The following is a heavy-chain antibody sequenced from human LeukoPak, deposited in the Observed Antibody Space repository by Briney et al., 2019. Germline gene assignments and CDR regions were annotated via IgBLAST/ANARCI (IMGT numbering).Heavy chain of an antibody. J-gene: IGHJ6*03. CDR3: AKGNLDAYYYYYMDV. D-gene: IGHD1-14*01. CDR2: ISYDGSNK. CDR1: GFTFTSYG. V-gene: IGHV3-33*06. Sequence: GGSLRPSCAASGFTFTSYGMHWVRQAPGKGLDWVAVISYDGSNKYYADSVKGRFTISRDSSKNTLFLQMNSLRAEDTAVYYCAKGNLDAYYYYYMDVWGKGTTVTVSS.